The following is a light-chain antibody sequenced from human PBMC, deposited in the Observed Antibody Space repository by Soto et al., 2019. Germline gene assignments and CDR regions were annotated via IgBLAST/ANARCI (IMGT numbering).Light chain of an antibody. CDR3: QKYDTVPWA. J-gene: IGKJ1*01. Sequence: DIQMTQSPSSLSASLGDRVTITCRASQGIKKYVAWYQQKPGKVPKLLLYAASSLQSGVPSRFSGSGSGTDFTLTISSLQPEDVATYYCQKYDTVPWAFGQGTKVDIK. CDR1: QGIKKY. V-gene: IGKV1-27*01. CDR2: AAS.